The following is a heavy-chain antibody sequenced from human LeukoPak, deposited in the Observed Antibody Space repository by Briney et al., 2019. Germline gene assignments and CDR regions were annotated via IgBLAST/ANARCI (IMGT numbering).Heavy chain of an antibody. V-gene: IGHV1-8*03. Sequence: GASVKVSCKASGYTFTSYDISWVRQATGQGLEWMGWMNPNSGNTGYAQKFQGRVTITRNTSISTAYMELSSLRSEDTAVYYCARGPELVYYYYYYMDVWGKGTTVTVSS. CDR3: ARGPELVYYYYYYMDV. D-gene: IGHD6-13*01. CDR2: MNPNSGNT. CDR1: GYTFTSYD. J-gene: IGHJ6*03.